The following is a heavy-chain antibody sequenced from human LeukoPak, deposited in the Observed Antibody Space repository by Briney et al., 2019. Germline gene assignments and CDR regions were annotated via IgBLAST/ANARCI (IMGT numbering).Heavy chain of an antibody. J-gene: IGHJ3*02. CDR1: GFTFSSYS. Sequence: GGSLRLSCAASGFTFSSYSMNWVRQAPGKGLEWVSSISSSSSYIYYADSVKGRFTISRDNAKNSLYLQMNSLRAEDTAVYYCARDSVEPLLCGSTSCYSAFDIWGQGTMVTVSS. CDR3: ARDSVEPLLCGSTSCYSAFDI. D-gene: IGHD2-2*02. V-gene: IGHV3-21*01. CDR2: ISSSSSYI.